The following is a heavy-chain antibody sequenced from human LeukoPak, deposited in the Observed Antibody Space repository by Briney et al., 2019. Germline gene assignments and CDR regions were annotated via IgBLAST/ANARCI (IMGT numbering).Heavy chain of an antibody. CDR1: AGSINNYY. V-gene: IGHV4-59*01. D-gene: IGHD6-6*01. J-gene: IGHJ6*02. CDR3: ARVAARYVGMDV. CDR2: IYHSGST. Sequence: PSETLSLTCTVSAGSINNYYWSWIRQPPGKGLEWIGYIYHSGSTNYNPSLKSRVTISVDTSKKQVSLNLSSVTAADTAVYYCARVAARYVGMDVWGQGTTVTVSS.